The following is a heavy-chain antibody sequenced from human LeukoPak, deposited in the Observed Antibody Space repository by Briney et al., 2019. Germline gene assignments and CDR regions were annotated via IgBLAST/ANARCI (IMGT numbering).Heavy chain of an antibody. V-gene: IGHV4-59*08. D-gene: IGHD2-15*01. Sequence: ASETLSLTCTVSGGSISSYYWSWIRQPPGKGLEWVGYIYYSGSTNYNPSLKSRVTISVDTSKNQFSLKLSSVTAADTAVYYCGRRGGGLDYWGQGTLVTVSS. J-gene: IGHJ4*02. CDR1: GGSISSYY. CDR3: GRRGGGLDY. CDR2: IYYSGST.